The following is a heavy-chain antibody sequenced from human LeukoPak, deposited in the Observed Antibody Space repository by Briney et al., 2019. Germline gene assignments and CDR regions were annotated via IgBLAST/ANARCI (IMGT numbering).Heavy chain of an antibody. CDR1: GFSVKSNY. CDR2: IYSGGSA. Sequence: GSLRLSCTASGFSVKSNYMSWVRHAPGNGLERVAGIYSGGSAHHAAPVRRRFTISRDKSENTLYLQMNKLRVEDTAVYYCAKDRDTGFYVKGSFEIWGQGTTVTVSS. V-gene: IGHV3-66*01. D-gene: IGHD3-9*01. J-gene: IGHJ3*02. CDR3: AKDRDTGFYVKGSFEI.